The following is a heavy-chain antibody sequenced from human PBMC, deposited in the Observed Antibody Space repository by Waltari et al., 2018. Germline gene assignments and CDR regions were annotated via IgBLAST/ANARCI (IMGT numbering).Heavy chain of an antibody. V-gene: IGHV4-34*01. CDR3: ARGVGSPHYFYGMDV. CDR1: GGSFTAYP. Sequence: QVQLQQWGAGLLKPSETLSLTCAVYGGSFTAYPRSWIRQSPGKGLEWVGEINHSGSTNYNPSLKSRVTISVDTSKNQFSLKLSSMTAADTAVYYCARGVGSPHYFYGMDVWGQGTTVTVSS. D-gene: IGHD1-26*01. CDR2: INHSGST. J-gene: IGHJ6*02.